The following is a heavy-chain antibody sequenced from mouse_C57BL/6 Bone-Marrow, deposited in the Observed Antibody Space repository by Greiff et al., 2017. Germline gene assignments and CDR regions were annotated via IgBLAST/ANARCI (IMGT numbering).Heavy chain of an antibody. CDR1: GFTFSSYG. V-gene: IGHV5-6*01. CDR2: ISSGGSYT. J-gene: IGHJ3*01. CDR3: ARRDGYPFAY. Sequence: EVHLVESGGDLVKPGGSLKLSCAASGFTFSSYGMSWVRQTPDKRLEWVATISSGGSYTYSPDSVKGRFTISRVNAKNTLYLQMSSLKSEDAAMYYCARRDGYPFAYWGQGTLVTVSA. D-gene: IGHD2-3*01.